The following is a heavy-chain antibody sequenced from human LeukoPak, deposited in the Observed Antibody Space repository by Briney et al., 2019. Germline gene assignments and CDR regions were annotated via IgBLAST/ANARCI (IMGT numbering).Heavy chain of an antibody. D-gene: IGHD3-3*01. CDR2: IYYSGST. V-gene: IGHV4-59*08. Sequence: PSETLSLTCTVSGGSISSYYWSWIRQPPGKGLEWIGYIYYSGSTNYNPPLKSRVTISVDTSKNQFSLKLSSVTAADTAMYYCARLDFWSAFDIWGQGTMVTVSS. CDR1: GGSISSYY. J-gene: IGHJ3*02. CDR3: ARLDFWSAFDI.